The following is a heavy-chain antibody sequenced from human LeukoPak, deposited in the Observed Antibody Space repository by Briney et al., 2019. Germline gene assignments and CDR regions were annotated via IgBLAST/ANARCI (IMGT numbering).Heavy chain of an antibody. CDR3: ARVGFWSGYYYYYYYYMDV. J-gene: IGHJ6*03. V-gene: IGHV1-8*01. CDR2: MNPNSGNT. CDR1: GYTFTSYD. Sequence: ASVKVSCKASGYTFTSYDINWVRQATGQGLEWMGWMNPNSGNTGYAQKFQGRVTMTRNTSISTAYMELSSLRSEDTAVYYCARVGFWSGYYYYYYYYMDVWGKGTTVTVSS. D-gene: IGHD3-3*01.